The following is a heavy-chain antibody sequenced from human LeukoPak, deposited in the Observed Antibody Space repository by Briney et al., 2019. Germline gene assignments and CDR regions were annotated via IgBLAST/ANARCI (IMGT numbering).Heavy chain of an antibody. J-gene: IGHJ5*02. CDR3: AKSSALLWFGEPSQGWFDP. V-gene: IGHV3-30*18. D-gene: IGHD3-10*01. CDR2: ISYDGSNK. Sequence: GGSLRLSCAASGFTFSSYGMHWVRQAPGKGLEWVAVISYDGSNKYYADSVKGRFTISRDNSKNTLYLQMNSLRAEDTAVYYCAKSSALLWFGEPSQGWFDPWGQGTLVTVSS. CDR1: GFTFSSYG.